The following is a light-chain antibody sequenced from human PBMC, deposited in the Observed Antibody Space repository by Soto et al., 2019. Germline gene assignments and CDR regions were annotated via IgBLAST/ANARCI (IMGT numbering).Light chain of an antibody. CDR3: QQYGSSPPYT. V-gene: IGKV3-20*01. CDR1: QSVSYSY. CDR2: GAS. Sequence: EIVLTQSPGTLSLSPGERATLSCRASQSVSYSYVAWYQQKPGQSPRLLIYGASSRATGIPDRFSGRGSGTNFTLSISRLEPEDVALYYCQQYGSSPPYTFGQGTKLEIK. J-gene: IGKJ2*01.